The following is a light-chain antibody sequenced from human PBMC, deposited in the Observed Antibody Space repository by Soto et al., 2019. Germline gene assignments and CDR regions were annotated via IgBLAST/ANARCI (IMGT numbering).Light chain of an antibody. CDR2: DAS. V-gene: IGKV3-11*01. J-gene: IGKJ1*01. CDR3: QHRGR. Sequence: VLTQSPATLSLSPGDRATLSCRAGQNINNFIPWYQHKPGQAPRLLIYDASNRATGIPGRFSGSGSGTDFTLTITSLESEDFAVYYCQHRGRFGQGTKVDIK. CDR1: QNINNF.